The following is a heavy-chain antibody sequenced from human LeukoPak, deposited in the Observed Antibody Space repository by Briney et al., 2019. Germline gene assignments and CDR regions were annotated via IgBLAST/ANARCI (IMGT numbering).Heavy chain of an antibody. V-gene: IGHV4-34*01. CDR3: ARSRGWLQSHPLGY. CDR2: IHHSGST. D-gene: IGHD5-24*01. Sequence: SETLSLTCTVSGGSISSYYWSWIRQPPGKGLEWIGEIHHSGSTNYNPSLKSRVTISVDTSKNQFSLTLTSVTAADTAVYYCARSRGWLQSHPLGYWGQGTLVTVSS. J-gene: IGHJ4*02. CDR1: GGSISSYY.